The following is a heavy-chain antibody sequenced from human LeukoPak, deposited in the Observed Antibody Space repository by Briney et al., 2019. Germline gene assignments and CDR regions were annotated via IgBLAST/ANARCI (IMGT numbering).Heavy chain of an antibody. V-gene: IGHV4-4*09. Sequence: PSETLSLTCTVSGVSISSYYWSWIRQPPGKGLEWIGYIYTSGSTNHNPSLKSRVTISVDTSKNQFSLKLSSVTAADTAVYYCARHVSTSESENFDYWGQVTLVTVSS. J-gene: IGHJ4*02. CDR3: ARHVSTSESENFDY. CDR2: IYTSGST. CDR1: GVSISSYY. D-gene: IGHD3-10*02.